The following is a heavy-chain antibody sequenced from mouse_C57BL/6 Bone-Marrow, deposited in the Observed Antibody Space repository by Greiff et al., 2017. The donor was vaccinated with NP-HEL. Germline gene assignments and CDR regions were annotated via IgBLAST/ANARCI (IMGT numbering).Heavy chain of an antibody. D-gene: IGHD2-5*01. CDR2: IHPNSGST. CDR3: ARKTYYSNLYYFDY. V-gene: IGHV1-64*01. CDR1: GYTFTSYW. Sequence: VQLQQPGAELVKPGASVKLSCKASGYTFTSYWMHWVKQRPGQGLEWIGMIHPNSGSTNYNEKFKSKATLTVDKSSSTAYMQLSSLTSEDSAVYYCARKTYYSNLYYFDYWGQGTTLTVSS. J-gene: IGHJ2*01.